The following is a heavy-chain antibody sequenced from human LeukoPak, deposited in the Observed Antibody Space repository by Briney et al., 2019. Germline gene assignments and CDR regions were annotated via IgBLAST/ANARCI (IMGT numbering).Heavy chain of an antibody. V-gene: IGHV3-11*06. Sequence: GGSLRLSCAASGFTFSDYYMSWIRQAPGKGLEWVSYISSSSSYTSYADSVKGRFTISRDNAKNSLYLQMNSLRAEDTAVYYCARGRGDCSSTSCYVSVYFDYWGQGTLVTISS. J-gene: IGHJ4*02. CDR2: ISSSSSYT. CDR1: GFTFSDYY. CDR3: ARGRGDCSSTSCYVSVYFDY. D-gene: IGHD2-2*01.